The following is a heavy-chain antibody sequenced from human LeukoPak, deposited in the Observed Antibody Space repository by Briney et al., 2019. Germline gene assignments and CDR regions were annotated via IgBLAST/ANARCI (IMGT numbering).Heavy chain of an antibody. D-gene: IGHD2-15*01. V-gene: IGHV1-8*01. CDR2: MNPNSGNT. J-gene: IGHJ5*02. CDR1: GYTFTSYD. CDR3: ARRPVACSGGSCYRNWFDP. Sequence: ASVKVSCTASGYTFTSYDINWVRQATGQGLEWMGWMNPNSGNTGYAQKFQGRVTMTRNTSISTAYMELSSLRSEDTAVYYCARRPVACSGGSCYRNWFDPWGQGTLVTVSS.